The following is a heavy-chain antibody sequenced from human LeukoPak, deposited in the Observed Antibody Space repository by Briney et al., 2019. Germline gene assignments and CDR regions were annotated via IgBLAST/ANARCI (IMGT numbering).Heavy chain of an antibody. CDR1: GFTFSSYA. V-gene: IGHV3-30-3*01. CDR3: ARNYDVSVGPVDY. CDR2: ISYDGSNK. D-gene: IGHD3-3*01. J-gene: IGHJ4*02. Sequence: PGGSLRLSCAASGFTFSSYAMHWVRQAPGKGLEWVAVISYDGSNKYYADSVKGRFTISRDNSKNTLYLQMNSLRAEDTAVYYCARNYDVSVGPVDYWGRGTLVTVSP.